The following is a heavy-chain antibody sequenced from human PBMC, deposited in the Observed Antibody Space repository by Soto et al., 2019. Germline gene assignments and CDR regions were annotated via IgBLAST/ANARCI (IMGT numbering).Heavy chain of an antibody. CDR3: AKDILDCSSTSCYHYYYYGMDV. CDR1: GFTFDDYT. J-gene: IGHJ6*02. V-gene: IGHV3-43*01. D-gene: IGHD2-2*01. CDR2: ISWDGGST. Sequence: LRLSCAASGFTFDDYTMHWVRQAPGKGLEWVSLISWDGGSTYYADSVKGRFTISRDNSKNSLYLQMNSLRTEDTALYYCAKDILDCSSTSCYHYYYYGMDVWGQGTTVTVSS.